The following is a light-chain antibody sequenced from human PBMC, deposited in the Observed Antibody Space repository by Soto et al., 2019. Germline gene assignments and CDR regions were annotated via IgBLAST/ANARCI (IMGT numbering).Light chain of an antibody. Sequence: QSALTQPPSASGSPGQSVTISCTGTSSDVGAYKYVSWYQQYPGKAPKLMIYEVTKRPSGVPDRFSGSKSGTSASLAITGLQAEDEADYYCQSYDSSLSGYVFGTGTKLTVL. V-gene: IGLV2-8*01. CDR2: EVT. J-gene: IGLJ1*01. CDR3: QSYDSSLSGYV. CDR1: SSDVGAYKY.